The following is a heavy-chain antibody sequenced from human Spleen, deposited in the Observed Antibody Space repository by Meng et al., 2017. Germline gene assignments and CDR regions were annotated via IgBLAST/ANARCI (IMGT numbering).Heavy chain of an antibody. CDR2: LGAHDGDT. D-gene: IGHD3-10*01. CDR3: ARGTPGRSYSDY. V-gene: IGHV1-18*01. CDR1: DYTFTGYG. J-gene: IGHJ4*02. Sequence: QVQPVQSGPEAKKPVASVKISCKASDYTFTGYGVSWLRQAPGQGLEWMAWLGAHDGDTSHAPKFQGRVTVSADRPTATAYMELRSLRSDDTAVYYCARGTPGRSYSDYWGQGTLVTVSS.